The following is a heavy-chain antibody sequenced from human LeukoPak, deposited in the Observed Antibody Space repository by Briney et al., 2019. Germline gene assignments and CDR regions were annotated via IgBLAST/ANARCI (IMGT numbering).Heavy chain of an antibody. Sequence: GGSLRLSCAASGFTFSSYGMHWVRQAPGRGLEWVAVISYDGSNKYYADSVKGRFTISRDNSKNTLYLQMNSLRAEDTAVYYCAKDLSRSEDTEGFDYWGQGTLVTVSS. J-gene: IGHJ4*02. V-gene: IGHV3-30*18. D-gene: IGHD5-18*01. CDR1: GFTFSSYG. CDR2: ISYDGSNK. CDR3: AKDLSRSEDTEGFDY.